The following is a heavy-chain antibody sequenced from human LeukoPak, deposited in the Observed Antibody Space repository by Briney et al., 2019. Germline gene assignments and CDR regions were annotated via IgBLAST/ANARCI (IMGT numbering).Heavy chain of an antibody. V-gene: IGHV1-46*01. CDR3: ARGRWDYDSSGYFDY. CDR1: GYTFTSYY. Sequence: ASVKVSCKASGYTFTSYYMHWVRQAPGQGLEWMGIINPSGGSTSYAQKFQGRVIMTRDTSTSTVYMELSSLRSEDTAVYYCARGRWDYDSSGYFDYWGQGTLVTASS. J-gene: IGHJ4*02. CDR2: INPSGGST. D-gene: IGHD3-22*01.